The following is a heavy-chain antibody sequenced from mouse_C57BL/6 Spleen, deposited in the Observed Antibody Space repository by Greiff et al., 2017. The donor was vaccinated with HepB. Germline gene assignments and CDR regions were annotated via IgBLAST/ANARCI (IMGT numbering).Heavy chain of an antibody. Sequence: EVQVVESGGGLVKPGGSLKLSCAASGFTFSSYTMSWVRQTPEKRLEWVATISGGGGNTYYPDSVKGRFTISRDNAKNTLYLQMSSLRSEDTALYDCARGAYGNSFAYWGQGTLVTVSA. CDR2: ISGGGGNT. D-gene: IGHD2-1*01. J-gene: IGHJ3*01. CDR1: GFTFSSYT. V-gene: IGHV5-9*01. CDR3: ARGAYGNSFAY.